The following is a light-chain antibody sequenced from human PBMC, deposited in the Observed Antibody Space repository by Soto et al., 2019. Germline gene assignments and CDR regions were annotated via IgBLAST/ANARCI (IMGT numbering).Light chain of an antibody. J-gene: IGKJ1*01. Sequence: VMTKSPATLSVSPGERATLSCRASQSVSSSLAWYQQKPGQAPRLLIYGASTRATGIPARFSGSGSGTEFTLTISSLQSEDFAVYYCQQYYTSWTFGQGTKVDIK. CDR2: GAS. V-gene: IGKV3-15*01. CDR1: QSVSSS. CDR3: QQYYTSWT.